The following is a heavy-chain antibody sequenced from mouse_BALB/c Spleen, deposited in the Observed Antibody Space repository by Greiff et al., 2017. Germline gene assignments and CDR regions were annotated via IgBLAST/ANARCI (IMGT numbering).Heavy chain of an antibody. CDR2: IYPGNSDT. CDR3: TTRGDYDGYYDYAMDY. J-gene: IGHJ4*01. D-gene: IGHD2-3*01. Sequence: EVQLQQSGAELVKPGASVKLSCKASGYSFTSYWMHWVKQRPGQGLEWIGAIYPGNSDTSYNQKFKGKAKLTAVTSASTAYMELSSLTNEDSAVYYCTTRGDYDGYYDYAMDYWGQGTSVTVSS. V-gene: IGHV1-5*01. CDR1: GYSFTSYW.